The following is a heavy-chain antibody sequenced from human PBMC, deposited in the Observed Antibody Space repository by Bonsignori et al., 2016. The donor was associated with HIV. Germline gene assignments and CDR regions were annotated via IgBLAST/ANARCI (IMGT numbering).Heavy chain of an antibody. D-gene: IGHD1-26*01. CDR3: ARLALWEYYFDY. CDR2: IYHSGST. V-gene: IGHV4-38-2*01. Sequence: SETLSLTCAVSGYSISSGYYWGWIRQPPGKGLEWIGSIYHSGSTYYNPSLKSRVTISVDTSKNQFSLKLSSVTAADTAVYYCARLALWEYYFDYWGQGTLVTVSS. J-gene: IGHJ4*02. CDR1: GYSISSGYY.